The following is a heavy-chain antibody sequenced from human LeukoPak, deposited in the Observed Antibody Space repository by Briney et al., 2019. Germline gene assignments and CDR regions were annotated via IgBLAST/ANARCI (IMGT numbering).Heavy chain of an antibody. CDR3: VRDLYSSGDY. J-gene: IGHJ4*02. CDR1: GFTFTNYW. CDR2: INPDGTDT. V-gene: IGHV3-74*01. Sequence: GGSLRLSCTISGFTFTNYWMNWVRQAPGKGLVWVSRINPDGTDTKYADSVKGRFTIFRDNTKNTLYLQMTSLRPEDTAVYYCVRDLYSSGDYWGQGTLVTVSS. D-gene: IGHD6-19*01.